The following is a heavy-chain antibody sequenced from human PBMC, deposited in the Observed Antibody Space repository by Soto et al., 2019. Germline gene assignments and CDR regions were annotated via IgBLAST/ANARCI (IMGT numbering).Heavy chain of an antibody. Sequence: LSQTLSLTCAISGDSVSTYSAAWNWIRQSPSGGLEWLGRTYYRSRFFSDYAESVKSRIIINPDTSKNQFSLQLKSVTPEDTAVYYCAGDRYSSSGWFDPWGQGTPVTVAS. CDR2: TYYRSRFFS. V-gene: IGHV6-1*01. CDR1: GDSVSTYSAA. CDR3: AGDRYSSSGWFDP. J-gene: IGHJ5*02. D-gene: IGHD6-6*01.